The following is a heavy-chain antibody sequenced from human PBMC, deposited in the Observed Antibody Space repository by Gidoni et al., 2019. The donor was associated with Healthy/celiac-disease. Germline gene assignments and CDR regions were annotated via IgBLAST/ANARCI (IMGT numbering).Heavy chain of an antibody. V-gene: IGHV4-34*01. Sequence: QVQLQQWGAGLLKPSETLSLTCAVYGGSFSGYYWSWIRQPPGKGLEWIGEINHSGSTNYNPSLKSRVTISVDTSKNQFSLKLSSVTAADTAVYYCARLHSNPYSGSYYSTFQYYFDYWGQGTLVTVSS. CDR2: INHSGST. CDR3: ARLHSNPYSGSYYSTFQYYFDY. CDR1: GGSFSGYY. J-gene: IGHJ4*02. D-gene: IGHD1-26*01.